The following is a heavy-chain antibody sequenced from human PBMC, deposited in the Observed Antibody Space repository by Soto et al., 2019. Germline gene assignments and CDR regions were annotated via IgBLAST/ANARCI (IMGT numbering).Heavy chain of an antibody. D-gene: IGHD5-12*01. Sequence: VGSLRLSCSASGFTFSGSAMHWVRQASGKGLEWVGRIRNKANNYATAYAASVKGRFTISRDDSKNTAYLQMNSLKSEDTAVYYCTASADDTFIEYWAQGSLVTVSS. V-gene: IGHV3-73*01. CDR2: IRNKANNYAT. J-gene: IGHJ4*02. CDR3: TASADDTFIEY. CDR1: GFTFSGSA.